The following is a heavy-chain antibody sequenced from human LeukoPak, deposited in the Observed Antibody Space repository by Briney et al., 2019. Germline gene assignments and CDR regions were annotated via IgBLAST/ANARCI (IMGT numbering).Heavy chain of an antibody. CDR3: ARQTGSGLFILP. V-gene: IGHV4-39*01. J-gene: IGHJ4*02. CDR1: GGSISSSSYY. D-gene: IGHD3/OR15-3a*01. CDR2: IHYSGST. Sequence: KPSETLSLTCTVSGGSISSSSYYWGWIRQPPGKGLEWIGSIHYSGSTNYNPSLKSRVTISVDTSKNQFSLRLTSVTAADTAVYYCARQTGSGLFILPGGQGTLVTVSS.